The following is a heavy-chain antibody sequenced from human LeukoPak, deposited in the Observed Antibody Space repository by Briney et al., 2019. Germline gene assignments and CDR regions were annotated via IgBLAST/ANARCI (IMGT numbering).Heavy chain of an antibody. V-gene: IGHV3-48*03. Sequence: GGSLRLSCAASGFTFSSYEMNWVRQAPGKGLEGVSYISSSGSTIYYADSVKSRFTISRDNDNNSLYLQMTSLPAEDTAVYYCARDPGIYGSGSYRAHYYYYGMDVWGKGTTVTVSS. CDR2: ISSSGSTI. D-gene: IGHD3-10*01. J-gene: IGHJ6*04. CDR3: ARDPGIYGSGSYRAHYYYYGMDV. CDR1: GFTFSSYE.